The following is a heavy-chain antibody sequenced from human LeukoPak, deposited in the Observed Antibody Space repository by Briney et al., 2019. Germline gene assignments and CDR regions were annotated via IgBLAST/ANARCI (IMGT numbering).Heavy chain of an antibody. V-gene: IGHV4-39*07. J-gene: IGHJ5*02. CDR1: GGSISSSSYY. CDR2: IYYSGST. CDR3: VRELYCGGDCYYWFDP. Sequence: SETLSLTSTVSGGSISSSSYYWGWIRQPPGKGLEWIGSIYYSGSTYYNPSLKSRVTISVDTSKNQFSLKLSSVTAADTAVYYCVRELYCGGDCYYWFDPWGQGTLVTVSS. D-gene: IGHD2-21*01.